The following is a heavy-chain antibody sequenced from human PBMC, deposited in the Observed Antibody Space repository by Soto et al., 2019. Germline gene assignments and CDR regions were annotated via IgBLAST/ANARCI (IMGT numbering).Heavy chain of an antibody. D-gene: IGHD3-22*01. CDR1: GYTFTSYG. CDR3: ARDFSMTVVVGGY. Sequence: QVQLVQSGAEVKKPGASVKVSCKASGYTFTSYGISWVRQAPGQGLEWMGWISAYNGDTKYAQRFQGRVTMTTDTPTSTAYTDLRRLRSVGTAVYYCARDFSMTVVVGGYWGQGPLVNVSS. CDR2: ISAYNGDT. V-gene: IGHV1-18*01. J-gene: IGHJ4*02.